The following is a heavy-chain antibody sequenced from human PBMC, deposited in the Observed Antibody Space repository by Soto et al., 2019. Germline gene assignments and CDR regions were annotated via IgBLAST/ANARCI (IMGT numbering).Heavy chain of an antibody. CDR3: ASTRKCSSTSCYYYGMDV. CDR1: GFTFSSYA. CDR2: ISYDGSNK. Sequence: GGSLRLSCAASGFTFSSYAMHWVRQAPGKGLEWVAVISYDGSNKYYAASVKGRFTISRDNSKNTLYLQMNSLRAEDTAVYYCASTRKCSSTSCYYYGMDVWGQGTTVTVSS. V-gene: IGHV3-30-3*01. J-gene: IGHJ6*02. D-gene: IGHD2-2*01.